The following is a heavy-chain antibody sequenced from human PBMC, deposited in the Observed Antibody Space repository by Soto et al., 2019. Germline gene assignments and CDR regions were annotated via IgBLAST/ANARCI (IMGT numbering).Heavy chain of an antibody. Sequence: PAGSLRLSCAASGFPFDNCDMHWVSQAPGKGMEWVAGISWDRSTICYADSLKGRFIISRDDAKNSLYLQMDRLIAYDTALYYCVQGRYPTMATPLDHWGQVAQVTVSA. CDR2: ISWDRSTI. D-gene: IGHD2-15*01. CDR3: VQGRYPTMATPLDH. J-gene: IGHJ1*01. V-gene: IGHV3-9*01. CDR1: GFPFDNCD.